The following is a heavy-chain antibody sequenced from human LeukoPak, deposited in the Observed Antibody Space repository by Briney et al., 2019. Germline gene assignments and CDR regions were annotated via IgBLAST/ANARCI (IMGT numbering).Heavy chain of an antibody. J-gene: IGHJ3*02. CDR1: GFTFSSYG. CDR2: IRYDGSNK. CDR3: ARLTITMIVGDAFDI. D-gene: IGHD3-22*01. Sequence: QPGGSLRLSCAASGFTFSSYGMHWVRQAPGKGLEWVAFIRYDGSNKYYADSVKGRFTISRDNSKNTLYLQMNSLRAEDTAVYYCARLTITMIVGDAFDIWGQGTMVTVSS. V-gene: IGHV3-30*02.